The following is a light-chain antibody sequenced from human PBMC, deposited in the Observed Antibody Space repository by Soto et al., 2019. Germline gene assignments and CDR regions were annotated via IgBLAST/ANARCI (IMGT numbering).Light chain of an antibody. V-gene: IGKV1-5*01. CDR2: DAS. J-gene: IGKJ1*01. CDR3: QQYDKYST. CDR1: QSISVS. Sequence: IQMTQSPSTLSASVGDTVTITCRASQSISVSLAWYQQKPGKAPNLLIYDASTLQGGVPSRFSGSGSGTEFTLTVPSLQPEDFATYFCQQYDKYSTFGQGTKVDVK.